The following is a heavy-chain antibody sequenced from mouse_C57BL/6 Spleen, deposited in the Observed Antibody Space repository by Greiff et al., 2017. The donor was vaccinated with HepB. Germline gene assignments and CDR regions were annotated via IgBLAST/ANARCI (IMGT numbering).Heavy chain of an antibody. CDR1: GFSLTSYA. Sequence: QVQLQQPGPGLVAPSQSLSITCTVSGFSLTSYAISWVRQPPGKGLEWLGVIWTGGGTNYNSALKSSLSTSNDNTKGQVFLKMNSLQTDDTARYYCARKGGYYGKYAMDYWGQGTTVTVSS. CDR2: IWTGGGT. J-gene: IGHJ4*01. CDR3: ARKGGYYGKYAMDY. V-gene: IGHV2-9-1*01. D-gene: IGHD2-1*01.